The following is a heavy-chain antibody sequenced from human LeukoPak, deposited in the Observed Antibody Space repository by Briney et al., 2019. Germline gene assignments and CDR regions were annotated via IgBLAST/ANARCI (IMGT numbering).Heavy chain of an antibody. CDR2: INHSGST. CDR3: ARGSYGCSGGSCYSGRGYYYYGIYH. J-gene: IGHJ6*02. Sequence: PSETLSLTLADYGGSFLGYYWSWIRQPPGKGLECIGEINHSGSTNYNPSLKSRVTISVDTSKNQFSLKLSSVTAADTAVYYCARGSYGCSGGSCYSGRGYYYYGIYHWGQGTTVTVSS. V-gene: IGHV4-34*01. CDR1: GGSFLGYY. D-gene: IGHD2-15*01.